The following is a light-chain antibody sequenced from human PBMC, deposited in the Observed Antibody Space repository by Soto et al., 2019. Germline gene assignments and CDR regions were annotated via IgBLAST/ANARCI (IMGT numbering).Light chain of an antibody. CDR3: QHYESSPPSYT. J-gene: IGKJ2*01. CDR1: QSLTSTY. Sequence: EIVLTQSPGTLSLSPGERATLSCRASQSLTSTYLAWYQQKPGQAPRLLIYDASTRATGIPDRFSGSGSGKDFTLTISRLEPEDFAVYYCQHYESSPPSYTFGQGTKLEIK. CDR2: DAS. V-gene: IGKV3-20*01.